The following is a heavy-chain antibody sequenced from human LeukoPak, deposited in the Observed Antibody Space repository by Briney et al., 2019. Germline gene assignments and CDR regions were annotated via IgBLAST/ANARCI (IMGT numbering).Heavy chain of an antibody. CDR2: IFYSGSS. Sequence: KSSETLSLTCAVSGDSISSSFYFWGWIRQPPGKGLEWIGSIFYSGSSYYNPSLKSRVTISIDTSKDQFSLKLSSVTAADRAMYYCARATRYFDWLLGGAVVQGGFDLWGQGTMVSVSS. CDR3: ARATRYFDWLLGGAVVQGGFDL. D-gene: IGHD3-9*01. V-gene: IGHV4-39*07. J-gene: IGHJ3*01. CDR1: GDSISSSFYF.